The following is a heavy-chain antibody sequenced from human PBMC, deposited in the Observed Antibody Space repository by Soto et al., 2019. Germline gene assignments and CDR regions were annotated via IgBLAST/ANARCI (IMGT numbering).Heavy chain of an antibody. V-gene: IGHV1-3*01. D-gene: IGHD4-4*01. CDR1: GYTFTSYA. J-gene: IGHJ5*02. CDR3: ARADYSWFGNWFDP. Sequence: ASVKVSCKASGYTFTSYAMHWVRQAPGQRLEWMGWINAGNGNTKYSQKFQGRVTITRDTSASTAYMELSSLRSEDTAVYYCARADYSWFGNWFDPWGQGNLVTVSS. CDR2: INAGNGNT.